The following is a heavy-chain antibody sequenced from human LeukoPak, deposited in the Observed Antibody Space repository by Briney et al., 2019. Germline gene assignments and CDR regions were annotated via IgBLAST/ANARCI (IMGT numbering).Heavy chain of an antibody. CDR2: ISSSGTTI. CDR3: ARCGYSYYYLLADYDYYMDV. V-gene: IGHV3-11*04. CDR1: GFTFSDYY. Sequence: GGSLRLSCAASGFTFSDYYMSWIRQAPGKGLEWVSYISSSGTTIYYADSVKGRFTISMDNAKNSLYLQMNSLRAEDTAVYYCARCGYSYYYLLADYDYYMDVWGKGTTVTVSS. J-gene: IGHJ6*03. D-gene: IGHD5-18*01.